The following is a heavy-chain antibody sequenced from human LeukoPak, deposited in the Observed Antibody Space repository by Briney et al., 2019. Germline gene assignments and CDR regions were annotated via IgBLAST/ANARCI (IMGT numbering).Heavy chain of an antibody. D-gene: IGHD5-18*01. Sequence: PGGSLRLSCAASGFTFSGSAMHWVRQASGKGLEWVGRIRSKANSYATAYAASVKGRFTISRDDSKNTEYLQMNSLKTEDTAVYYCTTDQDTAMAQPFDYWGQGTLVTVSS. V-gene: IGHV3-73*01. CDR1: GFTFSGSA. CDR2: IRSKANSYAT. J-gene: IGHJ4*02. CDR3: TTDQDTAMAQPFDY.